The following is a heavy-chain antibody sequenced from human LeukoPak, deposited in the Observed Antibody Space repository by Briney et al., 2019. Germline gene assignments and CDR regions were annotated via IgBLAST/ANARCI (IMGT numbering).Heavy chain of an antibody. CDR2: IYYSGST. V-gene: IGHV4-59*01. CDR3: ARSYDFWGGYDAFDV. J-gene: IGHJ3*01. CDR1: GCSISSYY. Sequence: SETLSLTCTVSGCSISSYYWSWIRQPPGKGLEWIGYIYYSGSTNYNTSLKRRVTISVDTSTNQFSRKLSSVTAADTSVYYCARSYDFWGGYDAFDVWGQGTMVTVSS. D-gene: IGHD3-3*01.